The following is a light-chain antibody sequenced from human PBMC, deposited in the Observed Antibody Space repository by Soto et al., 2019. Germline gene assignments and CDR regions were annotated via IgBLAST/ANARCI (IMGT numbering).Light chain of an antibody. Sequence: MTQSPSTLSASVGDRVTITCRASQSISSWLAWYQQKPGQAPRLLIYDASTRAIGIAARFSGSGSGTEFTLTISSLQSEDFAVYYCHQYHNWPPYTFGQGTKLEIK. J-gene: IGKJ2*01. CDR1: QSISSW. V-gene: IGKV3-15*01. CDR3: HQYHNWPPYT. CDR2: DAS.